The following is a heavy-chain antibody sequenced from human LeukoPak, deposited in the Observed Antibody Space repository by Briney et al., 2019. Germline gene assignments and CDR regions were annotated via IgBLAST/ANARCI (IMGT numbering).Heavy chain of an antibody. CDR1: GFTFSDYY. CDR2: ISSSGSTI. V-gene: IGHV3-11*01. Sequence: GGSLRLSCAASGFTFSDYYMSWIRQAPGKGLEWVSYISSSGSTIYYADSVKGRFTISRDNAKNTLYLQMNSLRAEDTAVYYCARALGQWLEGRGAFDIWGQGTMVTVSS. D-gene: IGHD6-19*01. CDR3: ARALGQWLEGRGAFDI. J-gene: IGHJ3*02.